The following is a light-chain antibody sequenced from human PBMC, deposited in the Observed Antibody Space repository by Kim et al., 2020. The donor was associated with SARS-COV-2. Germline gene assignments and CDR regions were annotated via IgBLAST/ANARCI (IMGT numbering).Light chain of an antibody. J-gene: IGLJ3*02. CDR3: QSADSGSTCWV. CDR2: NDR. CDR1: ALPKQY. V-gene: IGLV3-25*03. Sequence: PGQTARITCSGDALPKQYASWYQQMPAEAPVLVIYNDRQRPSGIPERFSGSRSGTTATLTISGVQAEDEADYYCQSADSGSTCWVFGGGTQLTVL.